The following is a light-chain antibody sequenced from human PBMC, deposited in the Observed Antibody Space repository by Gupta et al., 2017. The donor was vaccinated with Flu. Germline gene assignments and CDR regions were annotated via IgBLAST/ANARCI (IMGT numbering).Light chain of an antibody. J-gene: IGKJ1*01. Sequence: DIQMTQSPSILSASVGDRVTITCRASESLSSWLAWYQQKPGKAPRLLIYQVSSLETGVPSRFSGSGSGTEFTLTINRLQPDDFGTYYCQQYNDYRSFGQGTKVEIK. V-gene: IGKV1-5*03. CDR1: ESLSSW. CDR3: QQYNDYRS. CDR2: QVS.